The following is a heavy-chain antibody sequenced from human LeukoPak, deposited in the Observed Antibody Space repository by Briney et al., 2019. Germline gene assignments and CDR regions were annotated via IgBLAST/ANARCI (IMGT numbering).Heavy chain of an antibody. Sequence: SQTLSLTCTVSGGSISSGGYYWSWLRQHPGKGLEWIGYIYYSGSTYYNPSLKSRVTISVDTSKNQFSLKLSSVTAADTAVYYCARDLGGKSSYYFDYWGQGTQVTGSS. V-gene: IGHV4-31*03. CDR3: ARDLGGKSSYYFDY. D-gene: IGHD4-23*01. J-gene: IGHJ4*02. CDR2: IYYSGST. CDR1: GGSISSGGYY.